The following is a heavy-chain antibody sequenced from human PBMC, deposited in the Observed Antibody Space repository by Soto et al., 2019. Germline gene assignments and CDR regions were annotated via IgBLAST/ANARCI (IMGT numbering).Heavy chain of an antibody. CDR2: IKSKTDGGTT. CDR3: TTPGRWELLPYYYYGMDV. V-gene: IGHV3-15*07. J-gene: IGHJ6*02. CDR1: GFTFSNAW. D-gene: IGHD1-26*01. Sequence: GGSLRLSCAASGFTFSNAWMNWVRQAPGKGLEWVGRIKSKTDGGTTDYAAPVKGRFTISRDDSKNTLYLQMNSLKTEDTAVYYCTTPGRWELLPYYYYGMDVWGQGTTLTVSS.